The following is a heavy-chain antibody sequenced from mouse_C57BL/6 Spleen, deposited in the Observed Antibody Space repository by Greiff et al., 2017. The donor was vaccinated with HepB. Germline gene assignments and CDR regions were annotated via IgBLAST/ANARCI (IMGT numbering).Heavy chain of an antibody. CDR1: GYTFTSYW. Sequence: QVQLKQPGAELVKPGASVKLSCKASGYTFTSYWMHWVKQRPGRGLEWIGRIDPNSGGTKYNEKFKSKATLTVDKPSSTAYMQLSSLTSEDSAVYYCARSGTTVVPYFDVWGTGTTVTVSS. CDR2: IDPNSGGT. V-gene: IGHV1-72*01. D-gene: IGHD1-1*01. CDR3: ARSGTTVVPYFDV. J-gene: IGHJ1*03.